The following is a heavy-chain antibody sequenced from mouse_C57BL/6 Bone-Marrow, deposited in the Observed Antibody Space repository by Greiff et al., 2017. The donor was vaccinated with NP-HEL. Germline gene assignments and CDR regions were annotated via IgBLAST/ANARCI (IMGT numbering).Heavy chain of an antibody. J-gene: IGHJ4*01. CDR1: GYTFTSYW. CDR3: AREDYYGSSYTEAMDY. V-gene: IGHV1-64*01. CDR2: IHPTSGSP. Sequence: QVQLQQPGAELVKPGASVKLSCKASGYTFTSYWMHWVKQRPGQGLEWIGMIHPTSGSPNYNEKLKSKATLTVAKSSRTAYIQLSSLTSDDSAIYYCAREDYYGSSYTEAMDYWVQGTSVTVSA. D-gene: IGHD1-1*01.